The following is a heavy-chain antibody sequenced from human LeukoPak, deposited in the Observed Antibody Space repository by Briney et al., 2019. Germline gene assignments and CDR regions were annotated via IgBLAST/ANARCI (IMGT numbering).Heavy chain of an antibody. V-gene: IGHV3-30*18. CDR1: GFTFSSYG. J-gene: IGHJ4*02. CDR2: IAYDGSNK. CDR3: AKDAVDCSGGSCYLDY. Sequence: PGGSLRLSCAAFGFTFSSYGLHWVRQAPGKGLEWVAVIAYDGSNKYYPDSVKGRFTISIDNSKNTLYLKMNSLRAEDTAVYYCAKDAVDCSGGSCYLDYWGQGTLVTVSS. D-gene: IGHD2-15*01.